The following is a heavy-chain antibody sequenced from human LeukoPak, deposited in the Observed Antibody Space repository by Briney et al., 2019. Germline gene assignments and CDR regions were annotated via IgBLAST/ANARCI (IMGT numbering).Heavy chain of an antibody. D-gene: IGHD2-15*01. Sequence: GGTLRLSCAASGFTFSNHGMNWVRQAPGKGLEWVSSISGSGGSTYYADSVKGRFSISRDNSKNTLYLQVNSLRADDTAVYYCANSGLNRFEYWGQGALVTVSS. V-gene: IGHV3-23*01. CDR1: GFTFSNHG. CDR2: ISGSGGST. CDR3: ANSGLNRFEY. J-gene: IGHJ4*02.